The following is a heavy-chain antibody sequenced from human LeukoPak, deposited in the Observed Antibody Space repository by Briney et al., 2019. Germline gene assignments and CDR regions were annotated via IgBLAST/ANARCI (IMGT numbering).Heavy chain of an antibody. Sequence: GSLRLSFAASGFPFSNYDMHWVRPVTGKGLEWVSSIGTVGDSYYSDSVKGRFTISRENAKNSWYLQMSSLRAGDTAVYYCLRDCNNIRCSGARMDVWGQGTTVIVSS. CDR3: LRDCNNIRCSGARMDV. J-gene: IGHJ6*02. V-gene: IGHV3-13*01. CDR1: GFPFSNYD. CDR2: IGTVGDS. D-gene: IGHD2/OR15-2a*01.